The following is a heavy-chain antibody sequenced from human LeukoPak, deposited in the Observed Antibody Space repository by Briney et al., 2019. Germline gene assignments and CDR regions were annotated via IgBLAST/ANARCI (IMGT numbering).Heavy chain of an antibody. CDR3: ARVSGLAAAGTYDY. CDR2: IHYSGSSGST. D-gene: IGHD6-13*01. Sequence: SSETLSLTCTVSGGSVTSYYWSWIRQPPGKGLEWIGNIHYSGSSGSTNYNPSLKSRVTTSVDTSTNQLSLRLSSVTAADTAVYYCARVSGLAAAGTYDYWGQGTLVTVSS. V-gene: IGHV4-59*02. CDR1: GGSVTSYY. J-gene: IGHJ4*02.